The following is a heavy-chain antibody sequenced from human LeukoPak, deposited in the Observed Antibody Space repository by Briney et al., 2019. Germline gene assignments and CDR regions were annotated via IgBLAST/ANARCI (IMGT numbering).Heavy chain of an antibody. Sequence: GGSLRLSCAASGFTFTNYWMSWVRQAPGKGLEWVANTKQDGSEKYYVDSVKGRFTISRDNSKNTLYLQMNSLRAEDTAVYYCAKDLGPEDWFDPWGQGTLVTVSS. J-gene: IGHJ5*02. V-gene: IGHV3-7*01. CDR1: GFTFTNYW. D-gene: IGHD1-26*01. CDR3: AKDLGPEDWFDP. CDR2: TKQDGSEK.